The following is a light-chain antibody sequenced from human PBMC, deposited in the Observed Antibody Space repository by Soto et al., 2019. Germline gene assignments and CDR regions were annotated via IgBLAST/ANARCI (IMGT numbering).Light chain of an antibody. J-gene: IGLJ1*01. CDR3: AAWDDSLNGHV. V-gene: IGLV1-44*01. CDR2: TTN. Sequence: QSVLTQPHSASGTPGQRVTISCSGSSSNIGTSSVHWFQQLPGTAPKLLISTTNQRPSGVPERFSGSKSGTSASLAISGRQSEDEADYYCAAWDDSLNGHVFGPGTKVTVL. CDR1: SSNIGTSS.